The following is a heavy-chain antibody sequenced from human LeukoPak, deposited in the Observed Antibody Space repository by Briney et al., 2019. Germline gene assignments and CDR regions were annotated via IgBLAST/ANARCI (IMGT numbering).Heavy chain of an antibody. CDR1: GYTFTSYY. CDR2: INPSGGST. V-gene: IGHV1-46*01. Sequence: ASVKVSCKASGYTFTSYYMHWVRQAPGQGLEWMGIINPSGGSTSYAQKFQGRVTMTRDTSTSIVYMELSSLRSEDTAVYYCARSIAARDADYWGQGTLVTVSS. J-gene: IGHJ4*02. CDR3: ARSIAARDADY. D-gene: IGHD6-6*01.